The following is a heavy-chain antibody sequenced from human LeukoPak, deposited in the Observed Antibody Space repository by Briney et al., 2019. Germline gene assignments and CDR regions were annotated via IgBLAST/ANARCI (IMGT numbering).Heavy chain of an antibody. D-gene: IGHD2-21*01. V-gene: IGHV4-59*01. J-gene: IGHJ2*01. CDR2: IYYSGST. CDR3: AREANSPTARYWYFDL. CDR1: GGSISSYY. Sequence: PSETLSLTCTVSGGSISSYYWSWIRQPPGKGLEWIGYIYYSGSTNYNPALKSRVTISLDTSENQFSLKLSSVTAADTAVYYCAREANSPTARYWYFDLWGRGTQDTVSS.